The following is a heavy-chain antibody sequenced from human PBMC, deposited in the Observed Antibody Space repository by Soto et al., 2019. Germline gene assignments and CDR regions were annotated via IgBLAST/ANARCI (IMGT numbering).Heavy chain of an antibody. CDR2: IYYSGST. J-gene: IGHJ4*02. CDR3: ARAFAPGIAVAGSSDY. Sequence: SETLSLTCTVSGGSISSGGYYWSFIRQHPGKGLEWIGYIYYSGSTYYNPSLKSRVTISVDTSKNQFSLKLSSVTAADTAVYYCARAFAPGIAVAGSSDYWGQGTLVTVSS. V-gene: IGHV4-31*03. CDR1: GGSISSGGYY. D-gene: IGHD6-19*01.